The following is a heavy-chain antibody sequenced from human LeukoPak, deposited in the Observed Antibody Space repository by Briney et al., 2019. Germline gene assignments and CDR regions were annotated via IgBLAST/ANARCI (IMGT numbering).Heavy chain of an antibody. CDR3: AKTPRLASAAGTMVDLFDY. CDR2: ISGSGGST. V-gene: IGHV3-23*01. D-gene: IGHD6-13*01. Sequence: GGSLRLSCAASGFTFSSYWMSWVRQAPGKGLEWVSAISGSGGSTYYADSVKGRFTISRDNSKNTLYLQMNSLRAEDTAVYYCAKTPRLASAAGTMVDLFDYWGQGTLVTVSS. J-gene: IGHJ4*02. CDR1: GFTFSSYW.